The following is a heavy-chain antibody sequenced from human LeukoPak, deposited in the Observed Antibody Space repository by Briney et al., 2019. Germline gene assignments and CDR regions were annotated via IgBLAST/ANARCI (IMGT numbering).Heavy chain of an antibody. CDR3: ARDGATLPTYYYDSSGYYAFDY. V-gene: IGHV3-7*01. J-gene: IGHJ4*02. D-gene: IGHD3-22*01. CDR2: IKEDGSKK. CDR1: GFSFRNYW. Sequence: AGGSLRLSCVASGFSFRNYWMSWVRQAPGKGLEWVANIKEDGSKKNHLDSVKGRFTISRDNAKNSLYLQMNSLRAEDTAVYYCARDGATLPTYYYDSSGYYAFDYWGQGTLVTVSS.